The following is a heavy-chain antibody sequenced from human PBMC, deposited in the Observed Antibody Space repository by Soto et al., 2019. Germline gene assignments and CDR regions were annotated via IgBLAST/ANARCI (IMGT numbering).Heavy chain of an antibody. Sequence: EVQLVESGGGLVQPGGSLRLSCAASGFTFSSYSMNWVRQAPGKGLEWVSYISSSSSTIYYADSVKGRFTISRDNAKNSLYLQMNXLRXXXXXXYYCARDGLRLSSTDYWGQGTLVTVSS. V-gene: IGHV3-48*01. D-gene: IGHD2-2*01. CDR3: ARDGLRLSSTDY. CDR2: ISSSSSTI. J-gene: IGHJ4*02. CDR1: GFTFSSYS.